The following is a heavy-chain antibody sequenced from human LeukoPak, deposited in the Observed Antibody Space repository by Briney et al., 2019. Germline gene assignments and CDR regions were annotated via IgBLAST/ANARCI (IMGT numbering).Heavy chain of an antibody. CDR1: GFTFSSYS. D-gene: IGHD3-22*01. Sequence: GGSLRLSCAASGFTFSSYSMNWVRQAPGKGLEWVSSISSSSSYIYYADSVKGRFTISRDNAKSSLYLQMNSLRAEDTAVYYCARTHFDSSGYYPGAFDIWGQGTMVTVSS. J-gene: IGHJ3*02. CDR3: ARTHFDSSGYYPGAFDI. V-gene: IGHV3-21*01. CDR2: ISSSSSYI.